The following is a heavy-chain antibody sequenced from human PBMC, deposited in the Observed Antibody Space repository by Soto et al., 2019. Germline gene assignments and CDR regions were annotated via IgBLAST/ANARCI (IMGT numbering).Heavy chain of an antibody. Sequence: QTLSLTCAISGDSVSSNSAAWNWIRQSPSRGLEWLGRTYYRSKWYNDYAVSVKSRITIKPDTSKNQFSLQLNSVTPEDTAVYHCERDQLNSSRRIEYFQLWDQGTLATLS. J-gene: IGHJ1*01. CDR3: ERDQLNSSRRIEYFQL. CDR2: TYYRSKWYN. CDR1: GDSVSSNSAA. V-gene: IGHV6-1*01. D-gene: IGHD6-19*01.